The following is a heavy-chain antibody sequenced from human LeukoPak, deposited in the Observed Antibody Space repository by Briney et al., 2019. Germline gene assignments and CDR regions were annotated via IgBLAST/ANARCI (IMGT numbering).Heavy chain of an antibody. D-gene: IGHD6-13*01. J-gene: IGHJ5*02. CDR1: GDSVSSNSGA. V-gene: IGHV6-1*01. CDR3: ARDTKAIAAANWFDP. CDR2: TYYRSKWYN. Sequence: SQTLSLTCAISGDSVSSNSGAWNWIRQSPSTVLEGLGRTYYRSKWYNDYAVSVKSRITINPDTSKNQFSLQLNSVTPEDTAVYYCARDTKAIAAANWFDPWGQGTLVTVSS.